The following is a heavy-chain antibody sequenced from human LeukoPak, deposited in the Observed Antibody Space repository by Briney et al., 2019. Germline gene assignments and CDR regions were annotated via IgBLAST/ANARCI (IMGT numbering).Heavy chain of an antibody. Sequence: SETLSLTCTVSGGSISSYYWNWIRQPAGKGLEWIGHIYTSGSANYNPALKSRVSMSVDTSKNQFSLKLSSVTAADTAVYYCACEGSYDAFDIWGQGTMVTVSS. CDR3: ACEGSYDAFDI. D-gene: IGHD1-26*01. CDR2: IYTSGSA. CDR1: GGSISSYY. V-gene: IGHV4-4*07. J-gene: IGHJ3*02.